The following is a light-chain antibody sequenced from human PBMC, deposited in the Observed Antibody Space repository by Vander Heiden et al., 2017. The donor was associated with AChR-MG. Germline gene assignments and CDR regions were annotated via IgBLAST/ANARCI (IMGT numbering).Light chain of an antibody. CDR3: QAWDSSTVV. J-gene: IGLJ2*01. CDR1: KLGDKY. CDR2: QDS. V-gene: IGLV3-1*01. Sequence: SYELTQPPSVSVSPGQTASITCPGDKLGDKYACWYQQKPGQSPVLVIYQDSNRPSGIPARFSGSNSGNTATLTISGTQAMDEADYYCQAWDSSTVVFGGGTKLTVL.